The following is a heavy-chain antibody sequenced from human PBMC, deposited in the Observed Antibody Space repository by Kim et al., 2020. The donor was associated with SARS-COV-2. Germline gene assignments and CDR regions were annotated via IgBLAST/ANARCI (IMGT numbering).Heavy chain of an antibody. V-gene: IGHV3-23*01. CDR2: NT. CDR3: AVIKFKGNFDY. J-gene: IGHJ4*02. Sequence: NTYHDDSVKGRFTIPKAASKNTLYLQMNSLRVDDTAVYYCAVIKFKGNFDYWGQGTLVTVSS. D-gene: IGHD3-10*01.